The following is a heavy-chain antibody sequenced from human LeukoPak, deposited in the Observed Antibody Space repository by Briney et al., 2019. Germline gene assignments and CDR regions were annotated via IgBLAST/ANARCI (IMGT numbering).Heavy chain of an antibody. D-gene: IGHD3-3*01. Sequence: GGSLRLSCAASGFTFSDYYMSWIRQAPGKGPEWVSYISSSGSIIYYADSVKGRFTISRDNAKNSLYLQMNSLRAEDTAVYYCARDNYYDFWSGQVEDWGQGTLVTVSS. CDR2: ISSSGSII. V-gene: IGHV3-11*04. CDR1: GFTFSDYY. CDR3: ARDNYYDFWSGQVED. J-gene: IGHJ4*02.